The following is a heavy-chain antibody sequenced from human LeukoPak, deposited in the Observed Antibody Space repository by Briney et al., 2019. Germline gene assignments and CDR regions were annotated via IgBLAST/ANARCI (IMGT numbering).Heavy chain of an antibody. CDR2: INPNSGGT. Sequence: ASVKVSCKASGYTFTSYGISWVRQAPGQGLEWMGWINPNSGGTNYAQKFQGRVTMTRDTSISTAYMELSRLRSDDTAVYYCARGPRLGYCSSTSCWAPNNWFDPWGQGTLVTVSS. V-gene: IGHV1-2*02. J-gene: IGHJ5*02. CDR1: GYTFTSYG. D-gene: IGHD2-2*01. CDR3: ARGPRLGYCSSTSCWAPNNWFDP.